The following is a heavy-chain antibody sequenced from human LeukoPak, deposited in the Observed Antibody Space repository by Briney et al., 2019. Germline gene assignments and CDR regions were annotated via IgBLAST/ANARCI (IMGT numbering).Heavy chain of an antibody. Sequence: SETLSLTCTVSGGSISSSGYYWGWIRQPPGTGLEWIGSIYYSGSTYYNPSLKSRVTISVDTSKNQFSLKLSSVTAADTAVYYCARDFGLDYGGTKSHGAFDIWGQGTMVTVSS. CDR1: GGSISSSGYY. J-gene: IGHJ3*02. CDR2: IYYSGST. D-gene: IGHD4-17*01. V-gene: IGHV4-39*07. CDR3: ARDFGLDYGGTKSHGAFDI.